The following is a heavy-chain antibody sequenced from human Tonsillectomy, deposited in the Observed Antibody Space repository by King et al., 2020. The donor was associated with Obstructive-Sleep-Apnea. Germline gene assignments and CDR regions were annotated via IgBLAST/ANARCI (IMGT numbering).Heavy chain of an antibody. J-gene: IGHJ3*01. D-gene: IGHD3-16*02. CDR1: GFTFTNYY. CDR2: ISGLSSYI. Sequence: VQLVESGGGLVKPGGSLRLSCAASGFTFTNYYMNWVRQAPGKGLEWVSSISGLSSYIYYADEMKGRFTISRDNAKNSVHLQMNSLRAEDSAVYYCVSTLIADAFDVWGQGIMVTVSS. V-gene: IGHV3-21*01. CDR3: VSTLIADAFDV.